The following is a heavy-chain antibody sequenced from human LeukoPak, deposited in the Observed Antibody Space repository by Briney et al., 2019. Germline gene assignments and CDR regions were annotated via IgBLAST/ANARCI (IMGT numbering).Heavy chain of an antibody. CDR3: VKDLMRDRWFGES. V-gene: IGHV3-23*01. CDR2: ISGSGGST. CDR1: GFTFSSYG. D-gene: IGHD3-10*01. J-gene: IGHJ5*02. Sequence: PGGSLRLSCAASGFTFSSYGMHWVRQAPGKGLEWVSAISGSGGSTYYADSVKGRFTISRDNSKNTLYLQMNSLRAEDTAVYYCVKDLMRDRWFGESWGQGTLVTVSS.